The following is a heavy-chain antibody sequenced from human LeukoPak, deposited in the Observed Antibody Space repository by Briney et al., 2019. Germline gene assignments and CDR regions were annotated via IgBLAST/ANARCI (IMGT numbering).Heavy chain of an antibody. Sequence: SETLSLTCTVPEGSINSYYWSWIRQPPGKGLEWIGYIYYSGSTDYNPSLKSRVTISVATSKNQFSLKLSSVTAADTAVYYCARERALGCSSTSCYGRSYLLGYYYYMDVWGKGTTVTVSS. D-gene: IGHD2-2*01. CDR1: EGSINSYY. CDR2: IYYSGST. V-gene: IGHV4-59*12. CDR3: ARERALGCSSTSCYGRSYLLGYYYYMDV. J-gene: IGHJ6*03.